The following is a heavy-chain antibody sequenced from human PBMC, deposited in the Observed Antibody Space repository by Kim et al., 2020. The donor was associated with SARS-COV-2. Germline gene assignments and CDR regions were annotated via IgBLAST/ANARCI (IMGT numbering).Heavy chain of an antibody. J-gene: IGHJ5*02. Sequence: GGSLRLSCAVSGFIVSNNYMSWVRQAPGNGLEWVSVIHSGGSTYYADSVKGRFTISRDTSKNTLYLEMNSLRDDDTAVYHCARDPGYGSGIDFDPWGQGILVIVSS. CDR3: ARDPGYGSGIDFDP. CDR2: IHSGGST. D-gene: IGHD3-10*01. CDR1: GFIVSNNY. V-gene: IGHV3-66*02.